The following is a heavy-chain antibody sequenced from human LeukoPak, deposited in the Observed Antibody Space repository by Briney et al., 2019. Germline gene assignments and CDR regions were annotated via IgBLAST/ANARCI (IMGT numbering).Heavy chain of an antibody. V-gene: IGHV3-23*01. CDR1: GFTFSSYA. J-gene: IGHJ6*03. Sequence: GGSLRLSCAASGFTFSSYAMSWLRQAPGKGLVWVSAISGSGASTYYADYVKGRFTISRDNSKNTLYLLMNSLRAEDTAVYYCAKDARYYDFWSGHLDYYYYMDVWGKGTTVTVSS. CDR2: ISGSGAST. D-gene: IGHD3-3*01. CDR3: AKDARYYDFWSGHLDYYYYMDV.